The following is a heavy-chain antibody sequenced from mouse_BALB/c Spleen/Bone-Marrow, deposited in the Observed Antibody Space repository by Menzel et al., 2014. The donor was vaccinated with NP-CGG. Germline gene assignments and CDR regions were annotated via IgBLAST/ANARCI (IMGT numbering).Heavy chain of an antibody. CDR2: ILPGSGST. V-gene: IGHV1-9*01. CDR3: ARNGNYPAWFAY. CDR1: GYTFSSYW. D-gene: IGHD2-1*01. J-gene: IGHJ3*01. Sequence: VQRVESGAELMKPGASVKISCKATGYTFSSYWIEWVKQRPGHGLEWIGEILPGSGSTNYNEKFKGKATFTADTSSNTAYMRLSSLTSEDSAVYYCARNGNYPAWFAYWGQGTLVTVSA.